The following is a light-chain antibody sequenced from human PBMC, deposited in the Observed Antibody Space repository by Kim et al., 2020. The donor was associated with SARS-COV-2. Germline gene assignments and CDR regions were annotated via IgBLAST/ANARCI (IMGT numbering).Light chain of an antibody. Sequence: SASVGDRVTITRRASQAISYALAWYQQKPGTAPKVLVYAASKLQTGVPSRFSGSGSGTDYTLTISSLQPEDFATYYCQQYYNAPYSFGQGTKLEI. CDR3: QQYYNAPYS. CDR2: AAS. J-gene: IGKJ2*01. V-gene: IGKV1-NL1*01. CDR1: QAISYA.